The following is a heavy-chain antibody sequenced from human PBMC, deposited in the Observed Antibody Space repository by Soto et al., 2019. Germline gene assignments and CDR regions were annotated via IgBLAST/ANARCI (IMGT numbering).Heavy chain of an antibody. CDR2: IIPIFGTA. CDR1: GGTFSSYA. J-gene: IGHJ6*02. CDR3: ARGSIEARRGCELYCYYGMDV. Sequence: QVQLVQSGAEVKKPGSSVKVSCKASGGTFSSYAISWVRQAPGQGLEWMGGIIPIFGTANYAQKFQGRVTITADKSTSTADMELSSLRSEDTAVYSCARGSIEARRGCELYCYYGMDVWGQGTTVTVSS. D-gene: IGHD6-6*01. V-gene: IGHV1-69*06.